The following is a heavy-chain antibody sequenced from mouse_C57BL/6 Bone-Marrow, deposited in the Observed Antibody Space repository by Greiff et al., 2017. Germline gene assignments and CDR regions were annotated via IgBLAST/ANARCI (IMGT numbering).Heavy chain of an antibody. CDR2: FHPYNDDT. Sequence: LQESGAELVKPGASVKMSCKASGYTFTTYPIEWMKQNHGKSLEWIGNFHPYNDDTKYNEKFKGKATLTVEKSSSTVYLELSRLTSDDSAVYYWSRRGWLPRGLYYFDYWGQGTTLTVSS. V-gene: IGHV1-47*01. D-gene: IGHD2-3*01. CDR3: SRRGWLPRGLYYFDY. J-gene: IGHJ2*01. CDR1: GYTFTTYP.